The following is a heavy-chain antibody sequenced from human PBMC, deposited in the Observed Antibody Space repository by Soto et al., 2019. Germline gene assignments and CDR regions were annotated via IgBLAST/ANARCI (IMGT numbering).Heavy chain of an antibody. J-gene: IGHJ3*02. D-gene: IGHD3-10*01. CDR1: SGSISSSNW. V-gene: IGHV4-4*02. CDR3: ARDRRLFFMVRGAIGAFDI. Sequence: NPSETLSLTCAVSSGSISSSNWWSWVRQPPGKGLEWIGEIYHSGSTNYNPSLKSRVTISVDKSKNQFSLKLSSVTAADTAVYYCARDRRLFFMVRGAIGAFDIWGQGTMVTV. CDR2: IYHSGST.